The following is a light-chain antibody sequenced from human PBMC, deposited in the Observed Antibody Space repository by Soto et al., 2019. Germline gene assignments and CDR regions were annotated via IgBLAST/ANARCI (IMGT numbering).Light chain of an antibody. CDR3: QQYNSYSYT. V-gene: IGKV1-5*01. J-gene: IGKJ2*01. CDR1: QSISSW. Sequence: DIQMTQSPPTLSASVGDRVTITCRASQSISSWLAWYQQKPGKAPKLLIYDASSLESGVPSRFSGSGSGTEFTLTISSLQPDDFATDYCQQYNSYSYTFGQGTKLEIK. CDR2: DAS.